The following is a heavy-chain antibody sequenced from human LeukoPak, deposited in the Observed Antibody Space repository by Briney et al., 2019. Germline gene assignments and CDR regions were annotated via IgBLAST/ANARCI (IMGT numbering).Heavy chain of an antibody. J-gene: IGHJ5*02. CDR3: ARDNGDIVVVPAAGNWFDP. Sequence: ASVKVSCKASGYTFTSYGISWVRQAPGQGLEWMGWISAYNGNTNYAQKLQSRVTMTTDTSTSTAYMELRSLRSDDTAVYCCARDNGDIVVVPAAGNWFDPWGQGTLVTVSS. D-gene: IGHD2-2*01. CDR1: GYTFTSYG. V-gene: IGHV1-18*01. CDR2: ISAYNGNT.